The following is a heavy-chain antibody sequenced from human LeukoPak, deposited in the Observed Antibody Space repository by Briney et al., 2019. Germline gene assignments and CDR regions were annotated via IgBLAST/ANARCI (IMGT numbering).Heavy chain of an antibody. CDR2: ISSSSSYI. J-gene: IGHJ4*02. CDR1: GFTFSSYG. CDR3: ARLYDFWSGYYDY. D-gene: IGHD3-3*01. Sequence: GGSLRLSCAASGFTFSSYGMHWVRQAPGKGLEWVSSISSSSSYIYYADSVKGRFTISRDNAKNSLYLQMNSLRAEDTAVYYCARLYDFWSGYYDYWGQGTLVTVSS. V-gene: IGHV3-21*01.